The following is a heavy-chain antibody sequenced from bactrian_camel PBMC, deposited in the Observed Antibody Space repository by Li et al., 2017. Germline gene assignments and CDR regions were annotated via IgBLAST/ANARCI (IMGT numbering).Heavy chain of an antibody. CDR1: ASAYHDNS. Sequence: HVQLVESGGGSVQAGGSLKLSCTASASAYHDNSMAWFRQAPGEDREGVAAIYTADGTTYYADSVKGRFTISKDNVLNILYLQMDNLKPEDTALYRCAADKSCMRWQTGRMYGMDSWGKGTQVTVS. J-gene: IGHJ7*01. CDR2: IYTADGTT. V-gene: IGHV3S54*01. D-gene: IGHD7*01.